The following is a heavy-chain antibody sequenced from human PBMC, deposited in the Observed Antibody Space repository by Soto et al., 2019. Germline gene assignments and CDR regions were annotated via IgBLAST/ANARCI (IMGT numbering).Heavy chain of an antibody. J-gene: IGHJ4*02. CDR1: GYTFTSYG. V-gene: IGHV1-18*01. CDR2: ISTYNGNT. CDR3: ARDLTYSSPVDN. D-gene: IGHD6-13*01. Sequence: ASVKVSCKASGYTFTSYGISWVRQAPGQGFEWMGWISTYNGNTNYAQNLQGRFTMTTDTSTRTAYMELRGLRSDDTAVYYCARDLTYSSPVDNWGQGTLVTVSS.